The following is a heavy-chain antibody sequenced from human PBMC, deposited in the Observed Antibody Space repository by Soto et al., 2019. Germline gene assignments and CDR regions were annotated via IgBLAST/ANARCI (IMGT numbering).Heavy chain of an antibody. Sequence: ESLKISYKGSGDSFSNYWIAWVRQMPGKGLEWMGIIYPGDSDTRYSPSFQGQVTISADKSISTAYLQWSSLKASDTAMYYCASTFRSSGWYYFDYWGQGTLVTVSS. J-gene: IGHJ4*02. CDR3: ASTFRSSGWYYFDY. CDR2: IYPGDSDT. V-gene: IGHV5-51*01. D-gene: IGHD6-19*01. CDR1: GDSFSNYW.